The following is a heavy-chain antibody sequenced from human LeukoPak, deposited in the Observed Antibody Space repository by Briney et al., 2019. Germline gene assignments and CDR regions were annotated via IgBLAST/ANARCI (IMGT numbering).Heavy chain of an antibody. D-gene: IGHD1-26*01. V-gene: IGHV4-4*07. Sequence: SETLSLTCTVSSGSISSYYWSWIRQPAGKGLEWIARIYSSGSTNYNPSLKSRVTMSVDTSKNQFSLNLSSVTAADTAFYYCARGRGENGTSYRTHFDYWGQGTLVTVSS. J-gene: IGHJ4*02. CDR1: SGSISSYY. CDR2: IYSSGST. CDR3: ARGRGENGTSYRTHFDY.